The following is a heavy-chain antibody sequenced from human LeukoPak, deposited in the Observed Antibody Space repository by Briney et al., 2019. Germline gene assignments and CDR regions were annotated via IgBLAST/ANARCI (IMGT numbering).Heavy chain of an antibody. J-gene: IGHJ5*02. CDR2: VGTHNGNT. D-gene: IGHD6-13*01. V-gene: IGHV1-18*01. CDR3: ARGSGYSSSHNWFDP. CDR1: GYTFTSYG. Sequence: ASVKVSCKASGYTFTSYGISWVRQAPGQGLEWMGWVGTHNGNTHYAQRLQGRVTMTTDTSTSTAYMELRSLRSDDTAVYYCARGSGYSSSHNWFDPWGQGTLVTVSS.